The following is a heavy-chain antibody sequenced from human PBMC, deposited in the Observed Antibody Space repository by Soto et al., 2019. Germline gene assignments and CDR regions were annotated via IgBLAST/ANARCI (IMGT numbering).Heavy chain of an antibody. Sequence: QVPLMQSGVEVTKPGASVTLSCKTSGYAFMSYGLSWVRLAPAQGLEWMGWTVAGSGNSIYAQKFQDRINMSIDRATNTVYMELRRLRSDDSALYFCTRVAGYGSGTRHFGSWGQGTLVTVSS. J-gene: IGHJ4*02. V-gene: IGHV1-18*01. CDR1: GYAFMSYG. CDR2: TVAGSGNS. D-gene: IGHD3-10*01. CDR3: TRVAGYGSGTRHFGS.